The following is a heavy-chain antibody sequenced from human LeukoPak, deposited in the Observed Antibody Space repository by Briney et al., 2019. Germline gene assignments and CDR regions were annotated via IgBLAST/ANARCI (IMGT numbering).Heavy chain of an antibody. CDR3: AKAHLLDWLLPFDY. CDR2: ISYDGSDK. J-gene: IGHJ4*02. V-gene: IGHV3-30*18. Sequence: GGSLRLSCAASEXTFSSYAMHWVRQAPGKGLEWVALISYDGSDKYYADSVKGRFTISRDNSKNTLYLQMNSLRGEDTAVYYCAKAHLLDWLLPFDYWGQGTLVTVSS. D-gene: IGHD3/OR15-3a*01. CDR1: EXTFSSYA.